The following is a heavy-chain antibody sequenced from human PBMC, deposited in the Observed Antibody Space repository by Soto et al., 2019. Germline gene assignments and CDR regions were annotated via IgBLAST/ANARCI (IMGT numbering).Heavy chain of an antibody. CDR2: ISAYNGNT. V-gene: IGHV1-18*04. CDR3: ARAPSCSSTSCYMDQNWFDP. J-gene: IGHJ5*02. D-gene: IGHD2-2*02. Sequence: GASVKVSCKASGYTFTSYGISWVRQAPGQGLEWMGWISAYNGNTNYAQKLQGRVTMTTDTSTSTAYMELRSLRSDDTAVYYCARAPSCSSTSCYMDQNWFDPWGQGTLVTVSS. CDR1: GYTFTSYG.